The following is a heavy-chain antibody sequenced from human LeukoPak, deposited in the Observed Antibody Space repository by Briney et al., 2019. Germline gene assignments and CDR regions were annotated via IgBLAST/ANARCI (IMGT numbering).Heavy chain of an antibody. V-gene: IGHV3-7*05. CDR3: ARDVWNYFDY. CDR1: GFTFSTYW. D-gene: IGHD2-21*01. CDR2: IKVDGSEK. J-gene: IGHJ4*02. Sequence: GGSLRLSCAASGFTFSTYWMSWGRQSPGKGLEWVAIIKVDGSEKYYVDSVKGRFTISRDNAKNALYLQMNSLRAEDTAVYYCARDVWNYFDYWGQGTLVTVSS.